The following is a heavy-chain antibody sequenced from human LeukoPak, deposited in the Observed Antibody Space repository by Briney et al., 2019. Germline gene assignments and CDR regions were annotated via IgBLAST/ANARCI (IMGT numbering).Heavy chain of an antibody. D-gene: IGHD3-22*01. CDR2: IYAGDSDT. J-gene: IGHJ3*02. V-gene: IGHV5-51*01. CDR3: ARRFSSAPIPGAFDI. CDR1: GYSFTTYW. Sequence: GESLKISCEVSGYSFTTYWIGWVRQMPGKGLEWMGIIYAGDSDTRYSPSFQGQVTISADKSISTAYLQWSSLKASDTAMYYCARRFSSAPIPGAFDIWGQGTKVTVSS.